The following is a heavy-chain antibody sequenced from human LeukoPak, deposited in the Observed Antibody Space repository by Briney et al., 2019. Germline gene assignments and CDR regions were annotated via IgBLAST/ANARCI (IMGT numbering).Heavy chain of an antibody. J-gene: IGHJ4*02. Sequence: PGGSLRLSCAASGFTFSSYWMHWVRQAPGKGLVWVSRINSDGSSTSYADSVKGRFTISRDNAKNTLYLQMNSLRAEDTAVCYCARAMVATIGFDYWGQGTLVTVSS. V-gene: IGHV3-74*01. CDR2: INSDGSST. CDR1: GFTFSSYW. CDR3: ARAMVATIGFDY. D-gene: IGHD5-12*01.